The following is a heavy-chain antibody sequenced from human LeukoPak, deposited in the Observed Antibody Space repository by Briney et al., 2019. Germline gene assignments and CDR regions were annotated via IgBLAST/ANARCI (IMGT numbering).Heavy chain of an antibody. CDR1: GCSISNYY. J-gene: IGHJ4*02. CDR3: ARDDYDILTGSHHGFDY. Sequence: PSETLSLTCTVSGCSISNYYWSWIRQPPGKGLEWIGYIYLSASTIYNPSLKSRVTISVDTSRGECSLKLSSAPDAEWSEYYSARDDYDILTGSHHGFDYWGQGTLVTVSS. CDR2: IYLSAST. V-gene: IGHV4-59*01. D-gene: IGHD3-9*01.